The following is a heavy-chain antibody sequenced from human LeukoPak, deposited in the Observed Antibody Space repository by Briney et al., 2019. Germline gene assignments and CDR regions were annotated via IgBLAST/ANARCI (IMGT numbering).Heavy chain of an antibody. CDR1: GGTFSSYA. CDR3: ATPGERFADLKGVSDGMEV. J-gene: IGHJ6*02. D-gene: IGHD3-10*01. CDR2: IIPILGIA. V-gene: IGHV1-69*04. Sequence: SVKVSCKASGGTFSSYALSWVRQAPGQGLEWMGRIIPILGIANYAQKFQGRVTITADKSTSTAYMELSSLRSEDTAVYYCATPGERFADLKGVSDGMEVWGQGTTVTVSS.